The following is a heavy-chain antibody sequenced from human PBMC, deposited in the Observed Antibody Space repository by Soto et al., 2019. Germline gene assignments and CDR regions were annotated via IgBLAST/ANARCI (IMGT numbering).Heavy chain of an antibody. CDR2: ISRSSSYI. CDR3: ARVAPPYYFWSGYIGNWFDP. V-gene: IGHV3-21*01. J-gene: IGHJ5*02. CDR1: GFTFSDYS. Sequence: EVQLVESGGGLVKPGGSLRLSCAASGFTFSDYSMNWVRQAPGKGLEWVSSISRSSSYIYYADSVKGRFTISRDNAENSLYLQMNSLRAEDTAVYYCARVAPPYYFWSGYIGNWFDPWGQGTLVTVSS. D-gene: IGHD3-3*01.